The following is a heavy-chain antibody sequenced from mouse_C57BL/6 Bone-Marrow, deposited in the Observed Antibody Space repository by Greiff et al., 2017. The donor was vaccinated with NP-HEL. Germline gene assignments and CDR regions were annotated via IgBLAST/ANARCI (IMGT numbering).Heavy chain of an antibody. Sequence: QVQLQQSGPGLVQPSQSLSITCTVSGFSLTSYGVHWVRQSPGKGLEWLGVIWSGGSTDYTAAFISRLSISKDNSKSQVFLKMNSLQADDTAIYYCARSPFYGSSYRMGYAMDYWGQGTSVTVSS. CDR1: GFSLTSYG. CDR2: IWSGGST. V-gene: IGHV2-2*01. D-gene: IGHD1-1*01. CDR3: ARSPFYGSSYRMGYAMDY. J-gene: IGHJ4*01.